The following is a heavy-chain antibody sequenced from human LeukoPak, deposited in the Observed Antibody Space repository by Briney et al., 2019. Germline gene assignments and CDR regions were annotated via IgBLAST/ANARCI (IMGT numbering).Heavy chain of an antibody. CDR2: IKQDGSEK. CDR3: ARSSSSGFDY. J-gene: IGHJ4*02. V-gene: IGHV3-7*01. Sequence: PGGSLRLSCAASGFTLSSYWMSWVRQAPGKGLEWVANIKQDGSEKYYVDSVKGRFTISRDNAKNSLYLQMNSLRTEDTAIYYCARSSSSGFDYWGQGNLVTVSS. D-gene: IGHD6-6*01. CDR1: GFTLSSYW.